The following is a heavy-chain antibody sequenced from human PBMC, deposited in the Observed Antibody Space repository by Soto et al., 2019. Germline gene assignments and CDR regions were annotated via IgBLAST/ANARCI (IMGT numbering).Heavy chain of an antibody. V-gene: IGHV4-4*07. D-gene: IGHD3-10*01. CDR2: IYNGGNT. CDR3: ARDGSDSYGLDV. J-gene: IGHJ6*02. CDR1: GGSISSYY. Sequence: KPSETLSLTCTVSGGSISSYYWSWIRQSAGRGLEWTGRIYNGGNTQYNPSLKSRVTMSADTSKNRFSLRLNSVTAADTAVYYCARDGSDSYGLDVWGQGTTVTVSS.